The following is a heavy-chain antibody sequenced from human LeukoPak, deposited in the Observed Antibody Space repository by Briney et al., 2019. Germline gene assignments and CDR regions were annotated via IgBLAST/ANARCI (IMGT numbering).Heavy chain of an antibody. J-gene: IGHJ4*02. D-gene: IGHD3-10*01. V-gene: IGHV3-21*01. CDR3: ARDRAGEVDY. CDR2: ISSSSSYI. CDR1: GFTVKDNF. Sequence: GGSLRLSCAASGFTVKDNFMSWVRQAPGKGLEWVSSISSSSSYIYYADSVKGRFTISRDNAKNSLYLQMNSLRAEDTAVYYCARDRAGEVDYWGQGTLVTVSS.